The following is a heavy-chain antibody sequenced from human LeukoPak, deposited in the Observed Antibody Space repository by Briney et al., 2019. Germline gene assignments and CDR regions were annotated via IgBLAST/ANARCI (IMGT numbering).Heavy chain of an antibody. CDR2: FAGSDTTK. J-gene: IGHJ4*02. D-gene: IGHD3-22*01. V-gene: IGHV3-48*03. CDR1: GFDFGAYE. Sequence: GGSLRLSCAASGFDFGAYEMNWVRQAPGEGLEWVAYFAGSDTTKYYADSVRGRFTIYRDNAKNSLYLQMNSLRAEDTALYYCTTLGYHLDSWGQGTLVTVSS. CDR3: TTLGYHLDS.